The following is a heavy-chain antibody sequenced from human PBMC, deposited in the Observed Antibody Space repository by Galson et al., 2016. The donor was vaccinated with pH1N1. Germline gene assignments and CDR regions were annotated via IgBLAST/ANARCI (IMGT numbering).Heavy chain of an antibody. J-gene: IGHJ5*02. CDR3: ARDQEFCGTDKCFSGLYH. CDR2: VNPNGGSTKFGAP. CDR1: GYRFIGYY. V-gene: IGHV1-2*06. D-gene: IGHD2-21*01. Sequence: SVKVSCKATGYRFIGYYIHWVRQAPGQGLEWMGRVNPNGGSTKFGAPKYAEKFQDRVIITTDTSINVAFLELRNLRLDDTAVYYCARDQEFCGTDKCFSGLYHWGQGTLVTVSS.